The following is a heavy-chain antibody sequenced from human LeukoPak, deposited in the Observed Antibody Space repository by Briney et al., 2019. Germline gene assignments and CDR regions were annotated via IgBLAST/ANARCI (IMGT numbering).Heavy chain of an antibody. J-gene: IGHJ3*02. D-gene: IGHD2-2*03. Sequence: SETLSLTCTVSGGSISSGGYYWSWIRQPPGKGLEWIGYIYHSGSTYYNPSLKSRVTISVDRSKNQFSLKLSSVTAADTAVYYCARDPGYCSSTSCYRGVAFDIRGQGTMVTVSS. CDR2: IYHSGST. CDR1: GGSISSGGYY. V-gene: IGHV4-30-2*01. CDR3: ARDPGYCSSTSCYRGVAFDI.